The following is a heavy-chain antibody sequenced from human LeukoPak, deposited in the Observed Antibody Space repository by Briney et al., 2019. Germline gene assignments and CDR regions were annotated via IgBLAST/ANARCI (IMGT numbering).Heavy chain of an antibody. CDR1: GGSISSYY. J-gene: IGHJ4*02. Sequence: SETLSLTCTVSGGSISSYYWSWIRQPPGKGLEWIGYIYNSGNTNYNPSLKSRVTISKDTSKNQFSLRLSSVTAADTAVYYCARIGIVVVTPYFEYWGQGTLVTVSS. V-gene: IGHV4-59*01. D-gene: IGHD2-21*02. CDR3: ARIGIVVVTPYFEY. CDR2: IYNSGNT.